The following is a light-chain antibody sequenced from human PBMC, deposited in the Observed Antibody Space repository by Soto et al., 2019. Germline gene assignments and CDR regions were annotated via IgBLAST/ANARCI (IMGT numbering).Light chain of an antibody. J-gene: IGKJ4*01. CDR2: AAS. Sequence: DFQMNQSPSSLSASVGDRVTITCRASQVIGNFLAWYQHKPGKVPKLLIYAASTLQSGVPSRFSGSGSGTDFTLTISSLQPEDVATYYCQKYNSAPALTFGGGTKVEIK. CDR3: QKYNSAPALT. CDR1: QVIGNF. V-gene: IGKV1-27*01.